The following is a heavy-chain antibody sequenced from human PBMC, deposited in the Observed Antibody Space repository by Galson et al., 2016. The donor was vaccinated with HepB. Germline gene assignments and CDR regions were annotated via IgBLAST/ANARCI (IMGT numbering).Heavy chain of an antibody. CDR2: IIPIYGTT. D-gene: IGHD3-22*01. V-gene: IGHV1-69*13. CDR3: AIVNSMYYSDVGGANKAWFDP. Sequence: SVKVSCKVSGHTLSEVSMHWVRQAPGQGLEWMGGIIPIYGTTNYAQRFQGRVTITADEPTTTAYLVLSSLKSEDTAVYYCAIVNSMYYSDVGGANKAWFDPWGQGTVVTVSS. CDR1: GHTLSEVS. J-gene: IGHJ5*02.